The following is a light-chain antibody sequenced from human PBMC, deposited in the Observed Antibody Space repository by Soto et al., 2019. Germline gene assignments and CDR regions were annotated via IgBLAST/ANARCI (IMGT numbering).Light chain of an antibody. CDR3: CSSAPESTYV. J-gene: IGLJ1*01. Sequence: ALAQPASVSGSPGQSITISCTGTSSDVGAYNSVSWYQQHPHKAPQVIIYKGTQRPSGVSNRFSGSTSGNAASLTISGLQADDEADYFCCSSAPESTYVFGNGTKVTVL. CDR2: KGT. V-gene: IGLV2-23*01. CDR1: SSDVGAYNS.